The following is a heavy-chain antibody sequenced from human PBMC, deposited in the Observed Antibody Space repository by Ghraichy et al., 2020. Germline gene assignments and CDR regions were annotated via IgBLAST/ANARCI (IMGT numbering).Heavy chain of an antibody. CDR3: ARAYSRHFDY. CDR1: GGSFSGYY. D-gene: IGHD6-13*01. CDR2: INHSGST. J-gene: IGHJ4*02. Sequence: SQTLSLTCAVYGGSFSGYYWSWIRQPPGKGLEWIGEINHSGSTNYNPSLKSRVTISVDTSKNQFSLKLSSVTAADTAVYYCARAYSRHFDYWGQGTLVTVSS. V-gene: IGHV4-34*01.